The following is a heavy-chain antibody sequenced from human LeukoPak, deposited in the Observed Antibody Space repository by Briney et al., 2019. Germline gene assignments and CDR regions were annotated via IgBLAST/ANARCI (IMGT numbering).Heavy chain of an antibody. D-gene: IGHD6-13*01. CDR1: GYTFTGYY. Sequence: ASVKVSCKASGYTFTGYYMHWVRQAHGQGLEWMGWINPNSGGTNYAQKFQGRVTMTRDTSISTAYMELSRLRSDDTAVYYCAQSGVAARTFDYWGQGTLVTVPS. CDR3: AQSGVAARTFDY. CDR2: INPNSGGT. V-gene: IGHV1-2*02. J-gene: IGHJ4*02.